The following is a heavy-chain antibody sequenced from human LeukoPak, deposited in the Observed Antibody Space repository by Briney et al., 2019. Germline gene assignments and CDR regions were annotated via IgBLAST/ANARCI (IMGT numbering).Heavy chain of an antibody. J-gene: IGHJ6*02. Sequence: SQTLSLTCAISGDSVSSNSAAWNWIRQSPSRGLEWLGRTYYRSKWYNDYAVSVKSRITINPDTSKNQFSLQLNSVTPEDTAVCYCARDRCSSTSCSHYYYYYGMDVWGQGTTVTVSS. D-gene: IGHD2-2*01. V-gene: IGHV6-1*01. CDR3: ARDRCSSTSCSHYYYYYGMDV. CDR1: GDSVSSNSAA. CDR2: TYYRSKWYN.